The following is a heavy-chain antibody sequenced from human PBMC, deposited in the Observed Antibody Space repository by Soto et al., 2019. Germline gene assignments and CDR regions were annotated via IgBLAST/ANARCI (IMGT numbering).Heavy chain of an antibody. V-gene: IGHV3-30*18. Sequence: QVQLVESGGGVVQPGGSLRISCAASGFTFSTYGMHWVRQAPGKGLEWVAVISYDGSSKYYADSVKGRFTISRDNSKDTLYLQMNSLRAEDTAVYYCAKDLGRITGLDYYFDYWGQGVLVTVSS. CDR2: ISYDGSSK. CDR3: AKDLGRITGLDYYFDY. J-gene: IGHJ4*02. CDR1: GFTFSTYG. D-gene: IGHD1-20*01.